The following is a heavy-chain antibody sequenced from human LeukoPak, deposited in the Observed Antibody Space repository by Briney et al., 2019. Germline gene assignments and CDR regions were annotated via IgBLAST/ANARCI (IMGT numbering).Heavy chain of an antibody. J-gene: IGHJ3*02. D-gene: IGHD2-15*01. CDR1: GGSISSGGYY. Sequence: PSQTLSLTCTVSGGSISSGGYYWSWIRQPPGKGLEWIGYIYHSGSTYYNPSLKSRVTISVDRSKNQFSLKLSSVTAADTAVYYCARGWVGDCSGGSCYYGPFDIWGQGTMVTVSS. V-gene: IGHV4-30-2*01. CDR3: ARGWVGDCSGGSCYYGPFDI. CDR2: IYHSGST.